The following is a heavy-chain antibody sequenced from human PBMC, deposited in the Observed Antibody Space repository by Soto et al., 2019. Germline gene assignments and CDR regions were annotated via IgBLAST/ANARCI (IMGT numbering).Heavy chain of an antibody. J-gene: IGHJ4*02. Sequence: SETLSLTCTVSAGSISSGGYYWSSIRQHPGKGLEWIGYISYSGSTYYNPSLKSRVTISVDTYKNQFSLKLSSVTAADTAVYYCARFGRRELLFDYCGQGTLVNVSS. CDR3: ARFGRRELLFDY. CDR2: ISYSGST. V-gene: IGHV4-31*03. D-gene: IGHD1-26*01. CDR1: AGSISSGGYY.